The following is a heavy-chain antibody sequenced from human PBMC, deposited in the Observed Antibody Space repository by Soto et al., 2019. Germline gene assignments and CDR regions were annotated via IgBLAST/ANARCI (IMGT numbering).Heavy chain of an antibody. V-gene: IGHV4-30-4*01. D-gene: IGHD2-8*01. CDR3: ARKGYCTNGVCPFDY. Sequence: QVQLQESGPGLVKPSQTLSLTGTVSGGSISSGDYYWSWIRQPPGKGLEWIGYIYYSGSTYYNPSLKRRVTISVDTSKNQFPLKLSSVTAADTAVYYCARKGYCTNGVCPFDYWGQGTLVTVSS. CDR1: GGSISSGDYY. CDR2: IYYSGST. J-gene: IGHJ4*02.